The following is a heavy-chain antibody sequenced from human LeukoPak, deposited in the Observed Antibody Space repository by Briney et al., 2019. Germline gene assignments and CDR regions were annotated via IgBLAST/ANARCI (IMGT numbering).Heavy chain of an antibody. CDR3: ARDSGSYGDSKFDY. CDR2: IYYSGST. J-gene: IGHJ4*02. D-gene: IGHD3-10*01. V-gene: IGHV4-59*01. CDR1: GGSIRSYF. Sequence: PSETLSLTCTVSGGSIRSYFRSWIRLPPGKGLEWIGYIYYSGSTNYNPSLKSRVTISVDTSKNQFSLKLTSVTAADTAVYYCARDSGSYGDSKFDYWGQGTLVTVSS.